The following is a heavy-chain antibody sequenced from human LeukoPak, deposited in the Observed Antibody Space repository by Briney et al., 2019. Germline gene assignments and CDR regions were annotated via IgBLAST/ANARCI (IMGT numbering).Heavy chain of an antibody. V-gene: IGHV4-30-4*01. CDR2: IYYSGST. Sequence: SQTLSLTCTVSGGSISSGDYYWGWIRQPPGKGLEWIGYIYYSGSTYYNPPLKSRVTISVDTSKNQFSLKLSSVTAADTAVYYCARAVVVVAATNWFDPWGQGTLVTVSS. CDR3: ARAVVVVAATNWFDP. J-gene: IGHJ5*02. CDR1: GGSISSGDYY. D-gene: IGHD2-15*01.